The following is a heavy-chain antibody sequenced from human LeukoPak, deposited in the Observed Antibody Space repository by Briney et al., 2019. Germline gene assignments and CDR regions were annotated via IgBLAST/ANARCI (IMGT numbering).Heavy chain of an antibody. J-gene: IGHJ4*02. Sequence: GGSLRLSCAASGFTFSAYNMNWVRQAPGKGLEWVSSISSSSSYIYQADSVKGRFTISRDNAKNSLYLQMNSLRAEDTAVYYCAREPYYYDSSGSYYFDYWGQGTLVTVSS. D-gene: IGHD3-22*01. CDR3: AREPYYYDSSGSYYFDY. V-gene: IGHV3-21*01. CDR2: ISSSSSYI. CDR1: GFTFSAYN.